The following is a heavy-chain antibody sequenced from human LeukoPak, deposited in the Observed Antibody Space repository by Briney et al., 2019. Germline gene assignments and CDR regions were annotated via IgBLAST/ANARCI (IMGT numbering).Heavy chain of an antibody. CDR3: ARDSNSGSY. CDR2: IYYSGST. CDR1: GGSVSSGSYY. J-gene: IGHJ4*02. Sequence: SETLSLTCTVSGGSVSSGSYYWSWIRQPPGKGLEWIGYIYYSGSTNYNPSLKSRVTISVDTSKNQFSLKLSSVTAADTAVYYCARDSNSGSYWGKGTLVTVSS. D-gene: IGHD1-26*01. V-gene: IGHV4-61*01.